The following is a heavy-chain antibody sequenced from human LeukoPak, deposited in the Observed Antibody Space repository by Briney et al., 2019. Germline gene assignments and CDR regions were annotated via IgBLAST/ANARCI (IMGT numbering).Heavy chain of an antibody. J-gene: IGHJ4*02. CDR1: GFTFSSYA. V-gene: IGHV3-30*04. D-gene: IGHD2-15*01. Sequence: GGSLRLSCAASGFTFSSYAMHWVRQAPGKGLEWVAVISYDGSNKYYADSVKGRFTISRDNSKNTLYLQMNSLRAEDTAVYYCATRYCSGGSCYSYYFDYWGQGTLVTVSS. CDR3: ATRYCSGGSCYSYYFDY. CDR2: ISYDGSNK.